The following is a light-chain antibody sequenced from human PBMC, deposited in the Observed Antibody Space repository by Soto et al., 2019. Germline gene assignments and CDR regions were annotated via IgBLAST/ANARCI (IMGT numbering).Light chain of an antibody. CDR1: SSDVAVYNY. J-gene: IGLJ2*01. Sequence: QSALTQPRSVSGSPGQSVTISCTGTSSDVAVYNYVSWFQQHPGKAPNLLIYGVTERPSGVPDRFSGSRSGNTASLTISGLQAEDEADYYCCSYAGTYTLVFGGGTKLTVL. V-gene: IGLV2-11*01. CDR3: CSYAGTYTLV. CDR2: GVT.